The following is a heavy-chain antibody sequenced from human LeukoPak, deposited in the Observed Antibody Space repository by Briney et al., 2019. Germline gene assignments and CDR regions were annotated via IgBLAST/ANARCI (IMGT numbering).Heavy chain of an antibody. Sequence: GGSLRLSCAASGFTFSSYAMSWVRQAPGKGLEWVSAISGSGGSTYYADSVKGRFIISRDNSKNTLYLQMNSLRAEDTAVYYCATPTHFTMIVVATQFDCWGQGTLVTVSS. CDR3: ATPTHFTMIVVATQFDC. J-gene: IGHJ4*02. V-gene: IGHV3-23*01. CDR1: GFTFSSYA. CDR2: ISGSGGST. D-gene: IGHD3-22*01.